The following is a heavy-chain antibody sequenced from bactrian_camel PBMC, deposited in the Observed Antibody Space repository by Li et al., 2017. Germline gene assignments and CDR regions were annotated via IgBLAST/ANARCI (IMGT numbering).Heavy chain of an antibody. V-gene: IGHV3-3*01. CDR2: IRRSGGET. Sequence: VQLVESGGGSVQAGGSLRLSCVVSGHSRGSNCVGWYRLPPGRAPAEREGIAAIRRSGGETWYAGSVKGRFTISKDNAKKTVFLQMFNLRPEDTAMYYCAAREHQFGCGLTRRSFTYWGQGTQVTVS. CDR3: AAREHQFGCGLTRRSFTY. D-gene: IGHD1*01. J-gene: IGHJ4*01. CDR1: GHSRGSNC.